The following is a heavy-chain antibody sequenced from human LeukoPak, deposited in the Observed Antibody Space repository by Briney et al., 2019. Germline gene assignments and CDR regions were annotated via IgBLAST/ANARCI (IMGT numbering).Heavy chain of an antibody. CDR3: ARDRGNYFDY. CDR1: GGSISSYY. Sequence: SETLSLTCTVSGGSISSYYWSWIRQPPGKGLEWIGYISYSGTTNYNPSLKSRVTISVAPSKNQFSLKLRSMTAPDTAVYCCARDRGNYFDYWGQGTLVTVSS. V-gene: IGHV4-59*01. CDR2: ISYSGTT. D-gene: IGHD6-13*01. J-gene: IGHJ4*02.